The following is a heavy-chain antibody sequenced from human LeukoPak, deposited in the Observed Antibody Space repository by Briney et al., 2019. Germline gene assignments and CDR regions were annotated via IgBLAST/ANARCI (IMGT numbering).Heavy chain of an antibody. CDR2: IYYSGST. J-gene: IGHJ4*02. V-gene: IGHV4-39*01. CDR1: GGSISSSIYY. D-gene: IGHD2-15*01. CDR3: ARKLGYCSGGSCYSVPLFDY. Sequence: PSETLSLTCTVSGGSISSSIYYWGWIRQPPGKGLEWIGSIYYSGSTYYNPSLKSRVTISVDTSKNQFSLKLSSVTAADTAVYYCARKLGYCSGGSCYSVPLFDYWGQGTLVTVSS.